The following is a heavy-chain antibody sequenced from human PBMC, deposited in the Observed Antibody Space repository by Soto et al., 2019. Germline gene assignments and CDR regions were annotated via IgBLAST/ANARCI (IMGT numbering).Heavy chain of an antibody. CDR3: ARRGWYSRKWFDP. V-gene: IGHV4-34*01. J-gene: IGHJ5*02. D-gene: IGHD6-19*01. CDR2: INHSGST. Sequence: SETLSLTCAVYGGSFSGYYWSWIRQPPGKGLEWIGEINHSGSTNYNPSLKSRVTISVDTSKNQFSLKLSSVTAADTAVYYCARRGWYSRKWFDPWGQGTLVTVSS. CDR1: GGSFSGYY.